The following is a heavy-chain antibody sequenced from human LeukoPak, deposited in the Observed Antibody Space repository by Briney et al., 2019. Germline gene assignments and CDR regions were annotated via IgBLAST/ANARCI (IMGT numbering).Heavy chain of an antibody. V-gene: IGHV4-59*01. Sequence: PSETLSLTCTVSGGSISSYYWSWIRQPPGKGLEWIGYIYYSGSTNYNPSLKSRVTISVDTSKNQFSLKLSSVTAADTAVYYCAGAHLAAAGPPYYYYYGMDVWGQGTTVTVSS. CDR1: GGSISSYY. CDR2: IYYSGST. CDR3: AGAHLAAAGPPYYYYYGMDV. D-gene: IGHD6-13*01. J-gene: IGHJ6*02.